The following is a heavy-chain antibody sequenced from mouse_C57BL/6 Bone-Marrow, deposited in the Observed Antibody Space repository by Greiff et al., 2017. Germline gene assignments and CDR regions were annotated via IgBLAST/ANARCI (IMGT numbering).Heavy chain of an antibody. CDR1: GYTFTSYW. D-gene: IGHD2-3*01. CDR2: IDPSDSET. J-gene: IGHJ3*01. CDR3: ARSEGGYYVSLAY. Sequence: VQLQQSGAELVRPGSSVKLSCKASGYTFTSYWMHWVKQRPIQGLEWIGNIDPSDSETHYNQKFKDKATLTVDKSSSTAYMQLSSLTSEDSAVYYCARSEGGYYVSLAYWGQGTLVTVSA. V-gene: IGHV1-52*01.